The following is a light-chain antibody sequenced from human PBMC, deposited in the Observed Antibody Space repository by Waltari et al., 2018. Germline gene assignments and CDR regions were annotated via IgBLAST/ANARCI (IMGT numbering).Light chain of an antibody. CDR1: SPDIGKNT. Sequence: QPVLTQPPSASGTPGQRVTIPCSGSSPDIGKNTVNWYQQVPGTAPKLLIYSDDPGPSGVPVRFSGSKSGASASLAISGLQSEDDASYYCTGWDASLNGQGVCGGRTKLTVL. J-gene: IGLJ3*02. V-gene: IGLV1-44*01. CDR2: SDD. CDR3: TGWDASLNGQGV.